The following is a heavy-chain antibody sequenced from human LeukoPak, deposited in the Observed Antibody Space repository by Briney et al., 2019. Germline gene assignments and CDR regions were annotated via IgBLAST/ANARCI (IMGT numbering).Heavy chain of an antibody. CDR2: ITTSGGGT. J-gene: IGHJ6*02. D-gene: IGHD2-2*02. V-gene: IGHV3-23*01. CDR1: GFTFKNYV. Sequence: GGSLRLSCAASGFTFKNYVMSWVRLAPGKGLEWVSTITTSGGGTYYADSVKGRFSISRDSSKNTAYLQMNSLKAEDTAVYYCARESVAGSTSCYTRCRVDGMDVWGQGTTVTVSS. CDR3: ARESVAGSTSCYTRCRVDGMDV.